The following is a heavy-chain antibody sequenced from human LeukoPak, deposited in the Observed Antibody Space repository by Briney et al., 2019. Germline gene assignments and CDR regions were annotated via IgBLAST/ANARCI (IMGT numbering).Heavy chain of an antibody. J-gene: IGHJ6*03. CDR3: AREVGYYYMDV. CDR1: GFTSSSYE. D-gene: IGHD2-15*01. CDR2: ISSSGSTI. V-gene: IGHV3-48*03. Sequence: GGSLRLSCAASGFTSSSYEMNWVRQAPGKGLEWVSYISSSGSTIYYADSVKGRFTISRDNAKNSLYLQMNSLRAEDTAVYYCAREVGYYYMDVWGKRTTVTVSS.